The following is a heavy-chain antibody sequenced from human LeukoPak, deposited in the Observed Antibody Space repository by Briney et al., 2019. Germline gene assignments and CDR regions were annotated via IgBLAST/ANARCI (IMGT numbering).Heavy chain of an antibody. CDR2: ISGSGGST. CDR3: AKDRWLEWELPNDY. V-gene: IGHV3-23*01. CDR1: GFTFSSYA. J-gene: IGHJ4*02. Sequence: GGSLTLSCAASGFTFSSYAMSWVRQAPGKGLEWVSAISGSGGSTYYADSVKGRFTISRDNSKNTLYLQMNSLRAEDTAVYYCAKDRWLEWELPNDYWGQGTLVTVSS. D-gene: IGHD1-26*01.